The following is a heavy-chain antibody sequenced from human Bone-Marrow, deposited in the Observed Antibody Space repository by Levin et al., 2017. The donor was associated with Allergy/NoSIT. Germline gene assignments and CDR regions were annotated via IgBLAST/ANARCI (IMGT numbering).Heavy chain of an antibody. J-gene: IGHJ6*03. Sequence: SCAASGFTFSSYHMHWVRQVAGKGLEWVSAIGAADETYYAAPVKGRFTISRENAKNSLYLHMSSLRAGDTAVYYCARSIAASYMDVWGKGTTVTVSS. CDR2: IGAADET. V-gene: IGHV3-13*04. CDR3: ARSIAASYMDV. CDR1: GFTFSSYH. D-gene: IGHD6-13*01.